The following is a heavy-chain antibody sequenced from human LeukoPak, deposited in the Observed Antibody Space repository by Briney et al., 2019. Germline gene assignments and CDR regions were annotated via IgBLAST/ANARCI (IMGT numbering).Heavy chain of an antibody. Sequence: PGGSLRLSCAASGFTFSSYSMNWVRQAPGKGLEWVSSISSSSSYIYYADSVKGRFTISRDNAKNSLYLQMNSLRAEDTAVYYCASPGIAAAGTPGHVYWGQGTLVTVSS. D-gene: IGHD6-13*01. CDR3: ASPGIAAAGTPGHVY. J-gene: IGHJ4*02. CDR2: ISSSSSYI. V-gene: IGHV3-21*01. CDR1: GFTFSSYS.